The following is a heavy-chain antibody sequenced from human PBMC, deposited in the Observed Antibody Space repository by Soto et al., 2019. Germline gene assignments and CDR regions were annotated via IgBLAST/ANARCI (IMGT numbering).Heavy chain of an antibody. CDR3: PRQNYSFGMSATTTLSVPVI. CDR2: ISADGSKS. Sequence: GGSLRLACVASGFTGGTYSLNRARQAPGKGLEWVGVISADGSKSFYSDSVKGRFTISRDSPKNTLYLQMDRRRPEDTDIYFCPRQNYSFGMSATTTLSVPVIWGEGTIVTVAS. V-gene: IGHV3-30-3*01. CDR1: GFTGGTYS. D-gene: IGHD1-1*01. J-gene: IGHJ3*02.